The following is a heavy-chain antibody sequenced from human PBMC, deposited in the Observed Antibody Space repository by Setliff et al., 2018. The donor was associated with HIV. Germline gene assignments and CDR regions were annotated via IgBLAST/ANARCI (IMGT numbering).Heavy chain of an antibody. CDR2: INDSGST. J-gene: IGHJ6*03. CDR1: GGSFSTYY. V-gene: IGHV4-34*01. D-gene: IGHD3-16*01. Sequence: LSLTCAVYGGSFSTYYWSWIRQPPGEGLEWIGEINDSGSTNYSPSLKSRVTMYVDTSKNQFSLNLNSVTAADTAVYYCARHRMGGGLYYYYMDVWGKGTTVTVSS. CDR3: ARHRMGGGLYYYYMDV.